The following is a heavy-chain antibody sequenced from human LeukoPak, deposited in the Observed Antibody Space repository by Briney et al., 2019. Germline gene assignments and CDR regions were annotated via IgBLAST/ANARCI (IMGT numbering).Heavy chain of an antibody. Sequence: TSETLSLTCAVYSGSFSGYYWSWIRQPPGKGLEWIGEINHSGSTNYNPSLKSRVTISVDTSKNQFSLKLSSVTAADTAVYYCARGVVVVAATIWFDPWGQGTLVTVSS. CDR2: INHSGST. V-gene: IGHV4-34*01. D-gene: IGHD2-15*01. CDR1: SGSFSGYY. J-gene: IGHJ5*02. CDR3: ARGVVVVAATIWFDP.